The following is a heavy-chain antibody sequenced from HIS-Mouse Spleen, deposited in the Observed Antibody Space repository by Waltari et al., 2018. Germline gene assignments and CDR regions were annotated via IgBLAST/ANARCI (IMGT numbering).Heavy chain of an antibody. CDR3: ARQRTRDYVAFDI. CDR2: INPNSGGT. V-gene: IGHV1-2*02. D-gene: IGHD4-17*01. J-gene: IGHJ3*02. Sequence: QVQLVQSGAEVKNPGASVKVSCKASGYTFTGYDMHWVRQAPGQGLEWMGWINPNSGGTNYAQKFQGRVTMTRDTSISTAYMELSRLRSDDTAVYYCARQRTRDYVAFDIWGQGTMVTVSS. CDR1: GYTFTGYD.